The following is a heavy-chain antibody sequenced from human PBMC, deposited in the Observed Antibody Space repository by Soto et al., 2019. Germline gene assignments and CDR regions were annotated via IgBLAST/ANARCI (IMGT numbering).Heavy chain of an antibody. J-gene: IGHJ1*01. D-gene: IGHD6-6*01. Sequence: TGESLKISCKGSGYTFTDYWIGWVRQLPGKGLEWMGIIYPGDSDTRYSPSFQGHVTITVDKSTSTAYLQWNTLKASDTAMYYCSKFKYSTSVRYLQHWGQGTPVTVSS. CDR2: IYPGDSDT. CDR1: GYTFTDYW. CDR3: SKFKYSTSVRYLQH. V-gene: IGHV5-51*01.